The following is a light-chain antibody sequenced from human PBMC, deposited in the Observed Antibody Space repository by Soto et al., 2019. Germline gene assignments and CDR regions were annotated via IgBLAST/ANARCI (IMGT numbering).Light chain of an antibody. CDR2: KAS. CDR1: QSISSW. Sequence: DIQMTQSPSTLSASVGDRVTITCRASQSISSWLAWYQQKPGKAPKLLIYKASSLESGVPSRFSGSGSGSEFTLTISRLQPDDFATYSCQQYDSYSPVTFGQGTKVEIK. CDR3: QQYDSYSPVT. J-gene: IGKJ1*01. V-gene: IGKV1-5*03.